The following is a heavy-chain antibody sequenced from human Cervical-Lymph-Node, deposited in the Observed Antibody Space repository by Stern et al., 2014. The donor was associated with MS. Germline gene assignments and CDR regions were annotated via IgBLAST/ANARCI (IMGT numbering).Heavy chain of an antibody. J-gene: IGHJ6*02. Sequence: LGESGAEVKKPGASVKVSCKVSGYTLTELSMHWVRQAPGNGLEWMGGFDPEDGETIYAQQFQGRVTMTVDPSHDTADIELRSLRSEDTAVYYCATDRDDFRSGYSAPTKGYGLDVWGQGTTVTVPS. D-gene: IGHD3-3*01. V-gene: IGHV1-24*01. CDR1: GYTLTELS. CDR2: FDPEDGET. CDR3: ATDRDDFRSGYSAPTKGYGLDV.